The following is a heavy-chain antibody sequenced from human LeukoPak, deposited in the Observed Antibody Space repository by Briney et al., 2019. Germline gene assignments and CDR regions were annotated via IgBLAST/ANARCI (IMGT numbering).Heavy chain of an antibody. CDR2: IYLRGNT. D-gene: IGHD4-17*01. Sequence: SGTLSLTCAISGGSITSSNWWTWVRQPPGKGLEWVGEIYLRGNTNYNPSLESRVSISVDESKTQLSLRLESVTAADTAVYYCARGTITTVTDSWGPGTLVTVSS. CDR1: GGSITSSNW. V-gene: IGHV4-4*02. J-gene: IGHJ4*02. CDR3: ARGTITTVTDS.